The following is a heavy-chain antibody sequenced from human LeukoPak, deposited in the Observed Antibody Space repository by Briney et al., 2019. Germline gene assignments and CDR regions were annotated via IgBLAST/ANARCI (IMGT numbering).Heavy chain of an antibody. Sequence: SETLSLTCAVYGGSFSGYYWSWIRQPPGKGLEGIGEINHSGSTNYNPSLKSRVTISVDTSKNQFSMKLSSVTAAATAVYYCARGTSGSLPYYYYYYMDVWGKGTTVTVSS. D-gene: IGHD6-13*01. J-gene: IGHJ6*03. CDR1: GGSFSGYY. CDR2: INHSGST. CDR3: ARGTSGSLPYYYYYYMDV. V-gene: IGHV4-34*01.